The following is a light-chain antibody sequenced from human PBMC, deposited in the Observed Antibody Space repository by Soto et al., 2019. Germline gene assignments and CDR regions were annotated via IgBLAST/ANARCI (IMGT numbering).Light chain of an antibody. CDR2: DAS. CDR1: QYISTN. V-gene: IGKV3D-15*01. CDR3: QQFYKWTLS. Sequence: IVMTQSPSTLSLSPGERATLSCGASQYISTNLAWYQQKPGQAPRLLIYDASSMPTGIPGRFSGGGSGTEFTLTISSLQSEDFAVYYCQQFYKWTLSFGGVTKVEIK. J-gene: IGKJ4*01.